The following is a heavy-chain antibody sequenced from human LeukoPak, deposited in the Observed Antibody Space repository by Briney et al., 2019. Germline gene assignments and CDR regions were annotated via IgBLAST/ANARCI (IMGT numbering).Heavy chain of an antibody. CDR1: GYTFTGYY. CDR2: INPNSGGT. CDR3: ARDIGEDCSSTSCYP. J-gene: IGHJ5*02. D-gene: IGHD2-2*01. Sequence: ASVKVSCKASGYTFTGYYMHWVRQAPGQGLEWMGWINPNSGGTNYAQKFQGRVTMTRDTSISTAYMELSRLRSDDMAVYYCARDIGEDCSSTSCYPWGQGTLVTVSS. V-gene: IGHV1-2*02.